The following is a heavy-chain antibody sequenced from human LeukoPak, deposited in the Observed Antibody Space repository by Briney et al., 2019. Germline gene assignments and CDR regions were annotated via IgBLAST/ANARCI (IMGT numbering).Heavy chain of an antibody. J-gene: IGHJ4*02. CDR3: ARSMGYDFWSRSFDY. V-gene: IGHV4-34*01. D-gene: IGHD3-3*01. CDR2: INHSGST. CDR1: GGSFSGYY. Sequence: PTETLSLTCAVYGGSFSGYYRSWIRQPPGKGLEWIGEINHSGSTNYNPSLKSQVTISVDTSKNQFSLKLSSVTAADTAVYYCARSMGYDFWSRSFDYWGQGTLVTVSS.